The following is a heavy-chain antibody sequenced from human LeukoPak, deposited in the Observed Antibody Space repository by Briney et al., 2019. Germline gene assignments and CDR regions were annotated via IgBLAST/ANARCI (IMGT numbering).Heavy chain of an antibody. CDR2: IYSGDSDT. V-gene: IGHV5-51*01. D-gene: IGHD2-15*01. J-gene: IGHJ4*02. CDR1: RYRFTNFW. CDR3: ARLSCAEPTKHKHIDC. Sequence: GPSLKISCKGSRYRFTNFWIGWVRQMPGKGLEWMGIIYSGDSDTRYSPSFQGQVTISADKSTYTTYLQWMSLKASDTAMYYCARLSCAEPTKHKHIDCWGQGTLVTVSS.